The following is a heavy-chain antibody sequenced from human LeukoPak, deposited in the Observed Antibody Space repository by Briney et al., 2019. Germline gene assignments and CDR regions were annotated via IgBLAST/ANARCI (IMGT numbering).Heavy chain of an antibody. V-gene: IGHV4-34*01. CDR3: ARGRRGPGRRYWFDP. Sequence: SETLSLTCAVYGGSFSGYYWSWIRQPPGKGLEWIGEINHSGSTNYNPSLKSRVTISVDTSKNQFSLKLSSVTAADTAVYYCARGRRGPGRRYWFDPWGQGTLVTVSS. J-gene: IGHJ5*02. CDR2: INHSGST. D-gene: IGHD3-10*01. CDR1: GGSFSGYY.